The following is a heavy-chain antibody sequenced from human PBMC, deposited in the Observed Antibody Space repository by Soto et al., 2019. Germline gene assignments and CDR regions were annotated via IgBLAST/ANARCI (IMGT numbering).Heavy chain of an antibody. CDR2: ISYDGSNK. Sequence: GGSLRLSCAASGFTFSSYGMHWVRQAPGKGLEWVTVISYDGSNKYYADSVKGRFTISRDNSKNTLYMQMNSLRAEDTAVYYCAKELQYNPGDFDYWGQGTLVTVSS. D-gene: IGHD4-4*01. J-gene: IGHJ4*02. V-gene: IGHV3-30*18. CDR3: AKELQYNPGDFDY. CDR1: GFTFSSYG.